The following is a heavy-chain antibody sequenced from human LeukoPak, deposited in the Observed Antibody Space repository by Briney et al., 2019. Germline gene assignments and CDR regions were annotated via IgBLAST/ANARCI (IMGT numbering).Heavy chain of an antibody. CDR1: GFTFSSYS. CDR3: ARDSVYCSSTSCYGYYYGMDV. V-gene: IGHV3-48*01. J-gene: IGHJ6*02. CDR2: ISSSSSTI. D-gene: IGHD2-2*01. Sequence: PRGSLRLSCAASGFTFSSYSMNWVRQAPGKGLEWVSYISSSSSTIYYADSVKGRFTISRDNAKNSLYLQMNSLRAEDTAVYYCARDSVYCSSTSCYGYYYGMDVWGQGTTVTVSS.